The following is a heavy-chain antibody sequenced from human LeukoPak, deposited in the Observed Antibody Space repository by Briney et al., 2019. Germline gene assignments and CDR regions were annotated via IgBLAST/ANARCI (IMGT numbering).Heavy chain of an antibody. CDR2: LWYDGRNK. Sequence: TGGSLRLSCAASGFTFSSCAMSWVRQSPGKGLEWVSGLWYDGRNKAYADSVKGRFTISRDNSENMLYLQMNSLRDEDTAVYYCAGGLMTPNTYCDLWGQGTLVTVSS. CDR1: GFTFSSCA. J-gene: IGHJ4*02. V-gene: IGHV3-33*08. D-gene: IGHD2-8*01. CDR3: AGGLMTPNTYCDL.